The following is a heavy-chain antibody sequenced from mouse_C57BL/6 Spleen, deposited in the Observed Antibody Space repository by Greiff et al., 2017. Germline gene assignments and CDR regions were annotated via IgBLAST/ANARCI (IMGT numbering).Heavy chain of an antibody. CDR2: FYPGSGSI. D-gene: IGHD2-1*01. CDR3: ARHEVLYGNYWYFDV. V-gene: IGHV1-62-2*01. CDR1: GYTFTEYT. J-gene: IGHJ1*03. Sequence: VQLQESGAELVKPGASVKLSCKASGYTFTEYTIHWVKQRSGQGLEWIGWFYPGSGSIKYNEKFKDKATLTAAKSSSTVYMELSRLTSEDSAVYVCARHEVLYGNYWYFDVWGTGTTVTVSS.